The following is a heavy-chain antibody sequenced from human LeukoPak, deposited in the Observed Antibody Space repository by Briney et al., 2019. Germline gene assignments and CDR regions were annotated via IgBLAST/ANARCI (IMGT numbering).Heavy chain of an antibody. Sequence: GGSLRLSCAASGFTFNYAWMSWVRQVPGKGLEWVGQTVSEIDGGTTDYAAPVKGRFTISRDDSKSALYLQMNSLKIEDTAVYYCTTDEDWNYARKDVWGQGATVIVSS. J-gene: IGHJ6*02. D-gene: IGHD1-7*01. V-gene: IGHV3-15*04. CDR2: TVSEIDGGTT. CDR3: TTDEDWNYARKDV. CDR1: GFTFNYAW.